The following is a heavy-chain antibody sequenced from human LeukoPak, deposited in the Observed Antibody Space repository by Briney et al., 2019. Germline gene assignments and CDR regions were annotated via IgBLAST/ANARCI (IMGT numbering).Heavy chain of an antibody. CDR2: IHYSGRT. D-gene: IGHD6-19*01. CDR3: ARQTTVYNSGWHFDH. V-gene: IGHV4-39*01. CDR1: GGSISSSSYY. Sequence: PSETLSLTCTVSGGSISSSSYYWGWIRQPPGKGLEWIGTIHYSGRTYYNPSLESRVTISVDTSKNQFSLKLSSVTAADTAGYYCARQTTVYNSGWHFDHWGQGTLVTVSS. J-gene: IGHJ4*02.